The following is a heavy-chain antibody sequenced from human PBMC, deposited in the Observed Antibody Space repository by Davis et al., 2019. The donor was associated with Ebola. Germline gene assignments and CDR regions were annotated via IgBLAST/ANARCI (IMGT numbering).Heavy chain of an antibody. CDR3: ARPARGVVVGSGEAPSYYYYYMDV. V-gene: IGHV1-46*01. CDR1: GYTFTSYY. CDR2: INPSGGST. J-gene: IGHJ6*03. D-gene: IGHD2-15*01. Sequence: ASVKVSCKASGYTFTSYYMHWVRQAPGQGLEWMGIINPSGGSTSYAQKFQGRVTMARDTSTSTVYMELSSLRSEDTAVYYCARPARGVVVGSGEAPSYYYYYMDVWGKGTTVTVSS.